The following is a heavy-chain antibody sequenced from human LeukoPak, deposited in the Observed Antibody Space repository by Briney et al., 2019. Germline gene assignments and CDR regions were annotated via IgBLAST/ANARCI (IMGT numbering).Heavy chain of an antibody. Sequence: PSETLSLTCAVYGGSFSGYYWSWIRQPPGKGLEWIGEINHSGSTNYNPSLKSRVTISVDTSKNQFSLKLSSVTAADTAVYYCARGGTVAARFYYYYYGMDVWGQGTTVTVSS. D-gene: IGHD4-23*01. CDR1: GGSFSGYY. CDR2: INHSGST. V-gene: IGHV4-34*01. J-gene: IGHJ6*02. CDR3: ARGGTVAARFYYYYYGMDV.